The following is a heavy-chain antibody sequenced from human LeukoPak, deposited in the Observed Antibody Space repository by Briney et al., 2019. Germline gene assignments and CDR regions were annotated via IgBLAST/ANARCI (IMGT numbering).Heavy chain of an antibody. Sequence: PGGSLRLSCAASGFTFSNYGLHWVRQAPGKGLEWVAVISYDGSNDYYADSVKGRFTISRDDSNNTLYLQMNSLRAEDTAVYYCARKDLISGYLDYWGQGTLVTVSS. CDR1: GFTFSNYG. CDR3: ARKDLISGYLDY. D-gene: IGHD3-22*01. V-gene: IGHV3-30*03. J-gene: IGHJ4*02. CDR2: ISYDGSND.